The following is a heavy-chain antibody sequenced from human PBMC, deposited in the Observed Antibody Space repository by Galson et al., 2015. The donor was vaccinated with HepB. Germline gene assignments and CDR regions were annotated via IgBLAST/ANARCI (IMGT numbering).Heavy chain of an antibody. J-gene: IGHJ3*02. Sequence: SVKVSCKASGGTFSSYAISWVRQAPGEGLEWMGGIIPMFATANYAQKFQGRVKLNADESTSTAYMELRSLRSDDTAVYYCARDRSGYYAFDIWGQGTMVTVSS. CDR2: IIPMFATA. CDR1: GGTFSSYA. CDR3: ARDRSGYYAFDI. D-gene: IGHD3-3*01. V-gene: IGHV1-69*13.